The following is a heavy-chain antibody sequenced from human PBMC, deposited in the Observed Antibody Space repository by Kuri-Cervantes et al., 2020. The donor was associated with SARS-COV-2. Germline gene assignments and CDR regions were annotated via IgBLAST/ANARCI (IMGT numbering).Heavy chain of an antibody. D-gene: IGHD3-22*01. Sequence: LSLTCAASGFTFSSYEMNWVRQAPGKGLEWVSYISSSGSTIYYADSVKGRFTTSRDNAKNSLYLQMNSLRAEDTAVYYCARGDSSGYLYYFDYWGQGTLVTVSS. V-gene: IGHV3-48*03. CDR3: ARGDSSGYLYYFDY. CDR1: GFTFSSYE. CDR2: ISSSGSTI. J-gene: IGHJ4*02.